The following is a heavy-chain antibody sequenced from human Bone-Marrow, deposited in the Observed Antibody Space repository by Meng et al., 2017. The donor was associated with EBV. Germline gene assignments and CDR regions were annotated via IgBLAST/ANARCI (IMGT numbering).Heavy chain of an antibody. D-gene: IGHD6-13*01. J-gene: IGHJ4*02. CDR3: AKEIAAAGH. CDR2: ISYDGSNK. CDR1: GFPFSSYG. V-gene: IGHV3-30*18. Sequence: VVRVESVGGWLHPGRSMSCACAASGFPFSSYGMHWVRQAPGKGLEWVAVISYDGSNKYYADSVKGRFTISRDNSKNTLYLQMNSLRAEDTAVYYCAKEIAAAGHWGQGTLVTVSS.